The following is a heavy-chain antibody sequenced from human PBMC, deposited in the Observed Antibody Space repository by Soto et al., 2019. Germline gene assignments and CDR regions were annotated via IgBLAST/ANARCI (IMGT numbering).Heavy chain of an antibody. Sequence: SETLSLTCAVYGGSLSDYYWNWLRQPPGKGLEWIGEINHSGSTNYNPSLKSRVTISVDTSKNQFSLKLSSVTAADTAVYYCARERHWNYGLIDYWGQGTLVTVSS. J-gene: IGHJ4*02. V-gene: IGHV4-34*01. CDR2: INHSGST. CDR3: ARERHWNYGLIDY. D-gene: IGHD1-7*01. CDR1: GGSLSDYY.